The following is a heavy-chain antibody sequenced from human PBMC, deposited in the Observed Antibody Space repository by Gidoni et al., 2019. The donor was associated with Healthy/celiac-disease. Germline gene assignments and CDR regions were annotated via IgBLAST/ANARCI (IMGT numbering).Heavy chain of an antibody. CDR1: GGSISSGGYS. J-gene: IGHJ6*02. CDR3: ASNILPYYGERMDV. Sequence: QLQLQESGSGLVKPSQTLSLTCAVSGGSISSGGYSWSWIRQPPGKGLEWIGYIYHSGSTYYNPFLKSRVTISGDRSKNQFSRKLSSVTAADTAVDYCASNILPYYGERMDVWGQGTTVTVSS. V-gene: IGHV4-30-2*01. CDR2: IYHSGST. D-gene: IGHD3-3*01.